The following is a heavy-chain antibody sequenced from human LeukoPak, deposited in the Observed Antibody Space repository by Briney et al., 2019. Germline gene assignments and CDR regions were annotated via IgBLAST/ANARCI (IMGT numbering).Heavy chain of an antibody. Sequence: ASVTVSCKASGYTFTSYYMHWVRQAPGQGLEWMGIINPSGGSTSYAQKFQGRVTMTRDTSTSTVYMELSSLRSEDTAVYYCARDHRGRPIDYWGQGTLVTVSS. J-gene: IGHJ4*02. CDR1: GYTFTSYY. CDR3: ARDHRGRPIDY. V-gene: IGHV1-46*01. CDR2: INPSGGST.